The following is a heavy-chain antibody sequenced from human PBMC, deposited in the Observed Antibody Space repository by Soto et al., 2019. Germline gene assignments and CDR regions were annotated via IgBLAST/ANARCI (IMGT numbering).Heavy chain of an antibody. Sequence: QLQLQESGPGLVKPSETLSLTCTVSGGSISSSSYYWGWIRQPPGKGLEWIGSIYYSGSTYYNPSLKSRVTISVDTSKNQFSLKLSSVTAADTAVYYRARHVIAARDFDYWGQGTLVTVSS. J-gene: IGHJ4*02. CDR2: IYYSGST. CDR3: ARHVIAARDFDY. CDR1: GGSISSSSYY. D-gene: IGHD6-6*01. V-gene: IGHV4-39*01.